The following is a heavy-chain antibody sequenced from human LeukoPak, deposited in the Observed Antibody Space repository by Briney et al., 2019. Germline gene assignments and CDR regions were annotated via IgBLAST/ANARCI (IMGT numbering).Heavy chain of an antibody. D-gene: IGHD1-1*01. V-gene: IGHV1-18*01. Sequence: AAVKVSCKASGYTFTTYGISWVRQAPGQGLEWMGLVSGKNGNTNYSQKLQGRVTITTDTSTNTAYMELRSVRSDDTAVYYCARDFYHSGTNWYHVFDVWGQGTMVTVSS. CDR1: GYTFTTYG. CDR3: ARDFYHSGTNWYHVFDV. CDR2: VSGKNGNT. J-gene: IGHJ3*01.